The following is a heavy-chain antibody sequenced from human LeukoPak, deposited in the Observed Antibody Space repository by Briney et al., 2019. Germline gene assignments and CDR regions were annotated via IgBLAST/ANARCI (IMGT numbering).Heavy chain of an antibody. CDR3: VRPRSGSWYTAYDI. CDR2: INPGDSDT. Sequence: PGESLKISCQGSGYSFTSYWIAWVRQMPGKGLEWMGIINPGDSDTRYSPSFQGQVTISADKSIRTAYLQWSSLKVSDTAMYYCVRPRSGSWYTAYDIWGQGTVVTVS. J-gene: IGHJ3*02. V-gene: IGHV5-51*01. D-gene: IGHD6-13*01. CDR1: GYSFTSYW.